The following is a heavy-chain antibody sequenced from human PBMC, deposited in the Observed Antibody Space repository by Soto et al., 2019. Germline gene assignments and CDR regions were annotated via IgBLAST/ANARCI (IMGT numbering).Heavy chain of an antibody. V-gene: IGHV3-21*01. Sequence: LRLSCVASGSTFNIYSMIWVRQAPGKGLEWVSSISSSSYIYYADSVKGRFTISRDNAKNSLFLQMNSLRAEDTAVYYCARVGYYYGSGSYRGGDYFDYWGQGTLVTVSS. CDR2: ISSSSYI. CDR3: ARVGYYYGSGSYRGGDYFDY. J-gene: IGHJ4*02. CDR1: GSTFNIYS. D-gene: IGHD3-10*01.